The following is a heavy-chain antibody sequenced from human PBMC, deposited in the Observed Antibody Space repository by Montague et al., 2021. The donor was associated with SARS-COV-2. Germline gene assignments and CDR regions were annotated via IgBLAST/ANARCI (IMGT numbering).Heavy chain of an antibody. CDR3: ARRGSSVWGVTVSAELDY. Sequence: SETLSLTCAVYGGSFIGYYCSWIRQPPEKGLVLIGEINQSGRTNNNPSLKSRVIISVDTSKNQFSLKLSSVTAADTAVYYCARRGSSVWGVTVSAELDYWGQGILVIVSS. CDR2: INQSGRT. J-gene: IGHJ4*02. D-gene: IGHD3-10*01. V-gene: IGHV4-34*01. CDR1: GGSFIGYY.